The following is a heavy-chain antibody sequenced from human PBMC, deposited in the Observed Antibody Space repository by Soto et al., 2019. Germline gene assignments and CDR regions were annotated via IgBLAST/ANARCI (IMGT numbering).Heavy chain of an antibody. CDR2: INHSGST. Sequence: SETLSLTCAVYGGSFSGYYWSWIRKPPGKGLEWIGEINHSGSTNYNPSLKSRVTISVDTSKNQFSLKLSSVTAADTAVYYCARIVDFWSGYSRYYFDYWGQGTLVTVSS. CDR1: GGSFSGYY. J-gene: IGHJ4*02. D-gene: IGHD3-3*01. CDR3: ARIVDFWSGYSRYYFDY. V-gene: IGHV4-34*01.